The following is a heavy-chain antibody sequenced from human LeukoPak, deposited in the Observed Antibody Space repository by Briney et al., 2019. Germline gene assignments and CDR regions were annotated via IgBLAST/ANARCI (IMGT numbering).Heavy chain of an antibody. CDR1: GFTFSSYG. CDR3: AKGSGYKAQYYYYYMDV. Sequence: GGSLRLSCAASGFTFSSYGMHWVRQAPGKGLEWVAFIRDDGSNKYYADSVKGRFTISRDNSKNTLYLHVNSLRPEDTAVYYCAKGSGYKAQYYYYYMDVWGKGTTVTISS. D-gene: IGHD5-12*01. CDR2: IRDDGSNK. V-gene: IGHV3-30*02. J-gene: IGHJ6*03.